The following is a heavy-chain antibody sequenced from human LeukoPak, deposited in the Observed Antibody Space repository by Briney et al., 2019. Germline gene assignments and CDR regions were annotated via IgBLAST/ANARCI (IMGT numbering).Heavy chain of an antibody. CDR1: GGSFSGYY. CDR2: IYYSGST. D-gene: IGHD4-23*01. V-gene: IGHV4-59*01. CDR3: ARDHGPVEGSDAFDI. Sequence: SETLSLTCAVYGGSFSGYYWSWIRQPPGKGLEWIGYIYYSGSTNYNPSLKSRVTISVDTSKNQFSLKLSSVTAADTAVYYCARDHGPVEGSDAFDIWGQGTMVTVSS. J-gene: IGHJ3*02.